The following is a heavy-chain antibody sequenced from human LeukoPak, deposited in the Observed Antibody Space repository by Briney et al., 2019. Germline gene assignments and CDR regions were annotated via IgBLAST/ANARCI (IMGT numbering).Heavy chain of an antibody. Sequence: RGSLRLSCAASGFTFSSNWMSWVRQAPGKGLEWVANIKQDGSEKYYVDSVKGRFTISRDNAKNSLYLQMNSLRAEDTAVYYCARDSEQWLVYYDYWGQGTLVTVSS. CDR1: GFTFSSNW. D-gene: IGHD6-19*01. CDR2: IKQDGSEK. J-gene: IGHJ4*02. V-gene: IGHV3-7*01. CDR3: ARDSEQWLVYYDY.